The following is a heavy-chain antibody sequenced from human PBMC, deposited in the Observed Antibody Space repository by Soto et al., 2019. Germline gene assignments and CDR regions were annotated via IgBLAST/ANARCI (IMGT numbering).Heavy chain of an antibody. CDR2: ISWNSGSI. Sequence: GGSLRLSCAASGFTFDDYAMHWVRQAPGKGLEWVSGISWNSGSIGYADSVKGRFTISRDNAKNSLYLQMNSLRAEDTALYYCAKETTTVTTYYYYYYMDVWGKGTTVTVSS. V-gene: IGHV3-9*01. J-gene: IGHJ6*03. CDR3: AKETTTVTTYYYYYYMDV. D-gene: IGHD4-17*01. CDR1: GFTFDDYA.